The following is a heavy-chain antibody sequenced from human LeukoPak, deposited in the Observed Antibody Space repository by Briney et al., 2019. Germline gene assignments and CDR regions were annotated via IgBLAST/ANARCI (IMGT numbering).Heavy chain of an antibody. Sequence: GGSLRLSFAASGFSFSNYEMNWVRQAPGKGLGWISYITASSTTIYYADSVKGRFTISRDNAKNSLYLQMNGLRGEDTDVYYCAKGPGARGHFNWFDPWGQGTLVTVSS. J-gene: IGHJ5*02. CDR3: AKGPGARGHFNWFDP. D-gene: IGHD5-12*01. CDR1: GFSFSNYE. CDR2: ITASSTTI. V-gene: IGHV3-48*03.